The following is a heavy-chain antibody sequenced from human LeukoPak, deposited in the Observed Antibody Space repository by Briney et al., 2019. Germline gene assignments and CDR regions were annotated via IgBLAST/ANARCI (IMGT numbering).Heavy chain of an antibody. V-gene: IGHV3-48*02. CDR3: ARRNYYGSGSLGRPFDY. J-gene: IGHJ4*02. D-gene: IGHD3-10*01. Sequence: PGGSLRLSCAASGFTFSSYSMNWVRQAPGKGLEWVSYISSSSSTIYYADSVKGRLTISRDNAKNSLYLQMNSLRDEDTAVYYCARRNYYGSGSLGRPFDYWGQGTLVTVSS. CDR1: GFTFSSYS. CDR2: ISSSSSTI.